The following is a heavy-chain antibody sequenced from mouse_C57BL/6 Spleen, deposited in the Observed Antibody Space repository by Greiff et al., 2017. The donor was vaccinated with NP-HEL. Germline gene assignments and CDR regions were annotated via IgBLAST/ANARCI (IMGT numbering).Heavy chain of an antibody. J-gene: IGHJ3*01. Sequence: EVQLQESGPGLVKPSQSLSLTCSVSGYSFTSGYFWKWIRQLQGNQVEWVGYISYDGSNNYNQSLKNRISITRDTSKNQFFLKLNTMTTEDTAAYYCSLSVYDYGDGLAYWGKGTLVTVAA. V-gene: IGHV3-6*01. CDR3: SLSVYDYGDGLAY. CDR1: GYSFTSGYF. CDR2: ISYDGSN. D-gene: IGHD2-4*01.